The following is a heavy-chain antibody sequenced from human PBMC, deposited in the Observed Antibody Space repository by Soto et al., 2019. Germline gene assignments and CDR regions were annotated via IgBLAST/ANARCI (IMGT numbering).Heavy chain of an antibody. D-gene: IGHD3-10*01. V-gene: IGHV1-69*06. J-gene: IGHJ4*02. CDR2: IIPLYGTV. CDR1: GGTFNSYG. CDR3: ARVRVIRGVIPSLFGL. Sequence: QAHLAQSGAEVKKPGSSVTVSCKASGGTFNSYGISWVRQAPGQGLDWMGVIIPLYGTVNYAQKFQGRVSITADKSTSTAYMNLNSLRSDGTAVYYCARVRVIRGVIPSLFGLWGQGTQVTVSS.